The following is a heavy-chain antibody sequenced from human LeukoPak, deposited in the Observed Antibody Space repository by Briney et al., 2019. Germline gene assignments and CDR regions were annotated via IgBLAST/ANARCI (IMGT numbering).Heavy chain of an antibody. CDR1: GFXFSNYE. CDR3: VRDPCGGGSCIDY. Sequence: PGGSLRLSCAASGFXFSNYEIDWVRQAPGKGLEWVSYISSSGTTVKYPDSVKGRFTISRDNAKNSLYLQMSSLRADDTAVYYCVRDPCGGGSCIDYWGRGTQVTVSS. V-gene: IGHV3-48*03. D-gene: IGHD2-21*01. J-gene: IGHJ4*02. CDR2: ISSSGTTV.